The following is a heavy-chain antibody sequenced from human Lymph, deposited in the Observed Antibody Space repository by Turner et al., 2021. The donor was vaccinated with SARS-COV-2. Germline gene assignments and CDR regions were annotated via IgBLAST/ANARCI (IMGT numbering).Heavy chain of an antibody. V-gene: IGHV3-23*01. D-gene: IGHD5-18*01. Sequence: EVQLLESGGGLVQPAGSLRLSCAASGFTFSSYAMSWVRQAPGKGLEWGSAISGSGGSTYYADSVKGRFTISRDNSKNTLYLQMNSLRAEETAVYYCAKEGDTAMVNFDYWGQGTLVTVSS. CDR2: ISGSGGST. CDR3: AKEGDTAMVNFDY. J-gene: IGHJ4*02. CDR1: GFTFSSYA.